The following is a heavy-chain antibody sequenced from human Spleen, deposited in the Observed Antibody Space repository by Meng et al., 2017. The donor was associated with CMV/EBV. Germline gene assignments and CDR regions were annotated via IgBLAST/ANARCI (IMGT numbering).Heavy chain of an antibody. V-gene: IGHV4-34*01. Sequence: GSFSGYYWGWNRQPPGKELEWIGEINHRGSTNYNPSLKSRLTISVDTSKNQCSLKLSSVTAADTAMYYCARGAYYDFWSSYKRFDPWGQGTLVTVSS. CDR1: GSFSGYY. CDR2: INHRGST. J-gene: IGHJ5*02. D-gene: IGHD3-3*01. CDR3: ARGAYYDFWSSYKRFDP.